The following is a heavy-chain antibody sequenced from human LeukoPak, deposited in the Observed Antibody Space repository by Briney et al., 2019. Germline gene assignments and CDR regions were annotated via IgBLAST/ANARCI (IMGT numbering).Heavy chain of an antibody. CDR2: IRSKAYGGTT. J-gene: IGHJ4*02. CDR3: TAPYYYDSSVLEAGY. D-gene: IGHD3-22*01. Sequence: PGGSLRLSCTASGFTFGDNAMSWFRQAPGKGLEWVGFIRSKAYGGTTEYAASVKGRFITSRDDSKSIAYLQMNSLKTEDTAVYYCTAPYYYDSSVLEAGYWGQGTLVTVSS. V-gene: IGHV3-49*03. CDR1: GFTFGDNA.